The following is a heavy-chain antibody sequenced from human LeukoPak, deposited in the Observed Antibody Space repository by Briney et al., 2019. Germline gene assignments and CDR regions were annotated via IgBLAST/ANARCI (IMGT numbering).Heavy chain of an antibody. J-gene: IGHJ4*02. Sequence: SQTLSLTCTVSGGSISSGDYYWSWIRQPPGKGLEWIGAISSSGSPYYNPSLKSRVTISVDSSMNQFSLKLSSVTAADTAVYYCARRTSNPVGAIDYWGQGALVTVSS. CDR1: GGSISSGDYY. CDR2: ISSSGSP. D-gene: IGHD1-26*01. V-gene: IGHV4-39*01. CDR3: ARRTSNPVGAIDY.